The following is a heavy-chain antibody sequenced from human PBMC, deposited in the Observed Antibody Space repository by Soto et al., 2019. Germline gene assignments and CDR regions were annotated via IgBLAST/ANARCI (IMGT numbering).Heavy chain of an antibody. Sequence: EVQLVESGGDLVQPGGSLRLSCAASGFTVSSNYMSWVRQAPGKGLEWVSGIYTGDNTYYADSVRDRFTVSRDNSKNTLYLQMNSLRAEDTAVYYCARAENWRFAYWGHGSLVTVSS. CDR3: ARAENWRFAY. D-gene: IGHD1-1*01. V-gene: IGHV3-66*01. J-gene: IGHJ4*01. CDR2: IYTGDNT. CDR1: GFTVSSNY.